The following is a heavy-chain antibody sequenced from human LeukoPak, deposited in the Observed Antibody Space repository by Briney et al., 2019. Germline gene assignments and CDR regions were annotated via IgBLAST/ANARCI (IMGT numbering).Heavy chain of an antibody. V-gene: IGHV4-4*07. J-gene: IGHJ6*02. D-gene: IGHD3-3*02. CDR1: GGSISSYY. Sequence: SETLSLTCTVSGGSISSYYWSWIRQPAGKGLEWIGRIYTSGSTNYNPSLKSRVTMSVDTSKNQFSLKLSSVTAADTAVYYCARGLAPYHYYGLDVWGQGTTVTVSS. CDR2: IYTSGST. CDR3: ARGLAPYHYYGLDV.